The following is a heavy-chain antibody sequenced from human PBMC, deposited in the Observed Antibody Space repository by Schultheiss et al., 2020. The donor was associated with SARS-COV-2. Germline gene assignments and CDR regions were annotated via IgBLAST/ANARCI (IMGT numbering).Heavy chain of an antibody. CDR3: ARDRGTSSWFLTPLTTTQKYGMDV. J-gene: IGHJ6*02. V-gene: IGHV4-34*01. Sequence: GSLRLSCAVYGGSFSGYYWSWIRQPPGKGLEWIGEINHSGSTNYNPSLKSRVTISVDTSKNQFSLKLSSVTAADTAVYYCARDRGTSSWFLTPLTTTQKYGMDVWGQGTTVTVSS. CDR2: INHSGST. CDR1: GGSFSGYY. D-gene: IGHD6-13*01.